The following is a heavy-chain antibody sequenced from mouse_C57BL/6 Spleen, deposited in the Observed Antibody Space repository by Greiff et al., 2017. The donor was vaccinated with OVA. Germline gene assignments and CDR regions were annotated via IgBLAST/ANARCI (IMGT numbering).Heavy chain of an antibody. J-gene: IGHJ3*01. CDR3: AREVYGSSPAWFAY. V-gene: IGHV1-82*01. Sequence: VQLQQSGPELVKPGASVKISCKASGYAFSSSWMNWVKQRPGKGLEWIGRIYPGDGDTNYNGKFKGKATLTADKSSSTAYMQLSSLTSEDSAVYVCAREVYGSSPAWFAYWGQGTLVTVSA. CDR1: GYAFSSSW. CDR2: IYPGDGDT. D-gene: IGHD1-1*01.